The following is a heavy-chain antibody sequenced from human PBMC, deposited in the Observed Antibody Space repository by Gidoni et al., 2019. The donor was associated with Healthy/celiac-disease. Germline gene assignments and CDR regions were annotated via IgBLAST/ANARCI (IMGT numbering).Heavy chain of an antibody. V-gene: IGHV3-30-3*01. J-gene: IGHJ5*02. CDR3: ARDGSGSYYKSGSWFDP. D-gene: IGHD3-10*01. CDR2: ISYDGSNK. Sequence: QVQLVESGGGVVQPGRSLRLSCAASGFTFSSYAMHWVRQAPGKGLEWVAVISYDGSNKYYADSVKGRFTISRDNSKNTLYLQMNSLRAEDTAVYYCARDGSGSYYKSGSWFDPWGQGTLVTVSS. CDR1: GFTFSSYA.